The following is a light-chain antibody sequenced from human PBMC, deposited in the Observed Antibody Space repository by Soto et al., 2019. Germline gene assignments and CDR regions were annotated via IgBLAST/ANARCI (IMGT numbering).Light chain of an antibody. CDR1: QTINNY. CDR3: PQSYSTPQT. CDR2: TTS. Sequence: DIQMTKSPSSLSASVGDRVTITCRASQTINNYLNWYQQRPGKAPRLLIHTTSTFESGVPARFSGSGTGTDFALNISSLQTADSAIDFCPQSYSTPQTFGGGTQVEV. J-gene: IGKJ4*01. V-gene: IGKV1-39*01.